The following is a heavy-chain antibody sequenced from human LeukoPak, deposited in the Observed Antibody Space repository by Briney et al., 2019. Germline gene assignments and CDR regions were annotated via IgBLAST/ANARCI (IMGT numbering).Heavy chain of an antibody. CDR3: ARRVYSGSYIWYFDL. D-gene: IGHD1-26*01. J-gene: IGHJ2*01. Sequence: SETLSLTCTVSGGSISTSTYYSGWIRQPPGKGLEWIGSISYSGCTYNNPSLKSRVTISVDTSKNQFSLKLSSVTAPDTAVYYCARRVYSGSYIWYFDLWGRGTLVTVSS. CDR2: ISYSGCT. V-gene: IGHV4-39*01. CDR1: GGSISTSTYY.